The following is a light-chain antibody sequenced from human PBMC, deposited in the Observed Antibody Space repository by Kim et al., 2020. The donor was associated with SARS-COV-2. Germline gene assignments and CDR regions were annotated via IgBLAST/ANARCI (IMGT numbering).Light chain of an antibody. CDR2: GKN. CDR3: NSRDSSGPVV. J-gene: IGLJ2*01. V-gene: IGLV3-19*01. CDR1: SLRSYD. Sequence: SLGQTVRITCPGDSLRSYDASWYQQKPGQAPVLVIYGKNNRPSGIPDRFSGSSSGNTASLTITGAQAEDEADYYCNSRDSSGPVVFGGGTKLTVL.